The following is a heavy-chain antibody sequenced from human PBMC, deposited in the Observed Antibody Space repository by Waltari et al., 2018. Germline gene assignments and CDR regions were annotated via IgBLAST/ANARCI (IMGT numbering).Heavy chain of an antibody. CDR1: GGTFSSYA. V-gene: IGHV1-69*08. CDR2: IIPIFGTA. D-gene: IGHD4-4*01. J-gene: IGHJ4*02. Sequence: QVQLVQSGAEVKKPGSSVKVSCKASGGTFSSYAISWVRHAPGQGLEWMGRIIPIFGTANYAQKFQGRVTITADKSTSTAYMELSSLRSEDTAVYYCAREPYYTVTETRFDYWGQGTLVTVSS. CDR3: AREPYYTVTETRFDY.